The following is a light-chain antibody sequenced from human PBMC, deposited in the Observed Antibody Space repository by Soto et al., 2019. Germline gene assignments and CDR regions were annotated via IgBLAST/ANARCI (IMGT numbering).Light chain of an antibody. CDR3: QQTNSFPLT. CDR1: QGISNW. Sequence: DIQMTQSPSSVSASAGDRVTITCRASQGISNWLAWYQQKPGKAPKLLIYGASDLQSGVPSRFSGSGSGTEFSLTISSLQPADLATYYCQQTNSFPLTFGPGTKVDIE. J-gene: IGKJ3*01. V-gene: IGKV1-12*01. CDR2: GAS.